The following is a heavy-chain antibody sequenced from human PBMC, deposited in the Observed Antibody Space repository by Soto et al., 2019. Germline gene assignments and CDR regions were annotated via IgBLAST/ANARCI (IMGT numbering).Heavy chain of an antibody. V-gene: IGHV3-23*01. CDR1: EFSFSSYA. Sequence: PGGSLRLSCAASEFSFSSYALNWVRQAPGKGLEWVSAISATGTTTYYADSVKGRFTISRDNSKRTLFLQMDSLSPEDTAVYYCATYSSHFDYWGQGTLVTVSS. D-gene: IGHD6-13*01. CDR3: ATYSSHFDY. J-gene: IGHJ4*02. CDR2: ISATGTTT.